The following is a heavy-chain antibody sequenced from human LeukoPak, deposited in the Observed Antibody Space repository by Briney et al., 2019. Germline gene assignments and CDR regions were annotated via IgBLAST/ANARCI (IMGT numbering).Heavy chain of an antibody. CDR2: NYYSGST. CDR3: ARDYSDYGDSRGGMDV. V-gene: IGHV4-59*01. D-gene: IGHD4-17*01. J-gene: IGHJ6*02. CDR1: GGSISSYY. Sequence: SETLSLTCTVSGGSISSYYWSWIRQPPGKGLEWIGYNYYSGSTNYNPSLKSRVTISVDTSKNQFSLKLSSVTAADTAVYYCARDYSDYGDSRGGMDVWGQGTTVTVSS.